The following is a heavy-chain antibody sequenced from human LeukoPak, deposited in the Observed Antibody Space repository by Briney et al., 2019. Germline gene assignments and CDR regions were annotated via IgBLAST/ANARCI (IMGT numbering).Heavy chain of an antibody. V-gene: IGHV3-72*01. Sequence: GGSLRLSCAASGFTFSDHHMDWVRQAPGKGLEWIGRSRNKGRGYSTVFAASVKGRFTISRDNSKNTLYLQMNSLRAEDTAVYYCARDSELKRTAISMVRGVRTRWGGQLADWGQGTLVTVSS. CDR3: ARDSELKRTAISMVRGVRTRWGGQLAD. D-gene: IGHD3-10*01. CDR2: SRNKGRGYST. J-gene: IGHJ4*02. CDR1: GFTFSDHH.